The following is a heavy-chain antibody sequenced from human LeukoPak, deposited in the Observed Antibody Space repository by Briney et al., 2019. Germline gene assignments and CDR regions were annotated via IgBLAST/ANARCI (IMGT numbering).Heavy chain of an antibody. J-gene: IGHJ3*02. CDR1: GFRLGSYS. CDR2: INSGSYTI. V-gene: IGHV3-48*04. D-gene: IGHD3-22*01. CDR3: ARDLNYRQSSVNFDVFDI. Sequence: GGSLRLSCGASGFRLGSYSMDWVRQAPGKGLEWVSHINSGSYTIYYADSVKGRFTVSRDNAKNSMYLQMNSLRVEDTAVYYCARDLNYRQSSVNFDVFDIWGQGTMVTVSS.